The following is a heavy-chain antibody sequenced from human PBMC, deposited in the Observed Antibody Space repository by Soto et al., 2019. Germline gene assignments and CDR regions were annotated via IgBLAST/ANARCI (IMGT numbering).Heavy chain of an antibody. Sequence: QVQLVQSGAEMKKPGASVKISCKASGYYFTGYYMHWVRQVPGQGLEWMGWINPNSGVTNYAQRFQGSVNMTRDTSVSTAYLEVKRLTSDDTAVSYCATNLFSSTSRGSDFDPGGQGTLVIVSS. J-gene: IGHJ5*02. CDR2: INPNSGVT. D-gene: IGHD2-2*01. CDR1: GYYFTGYY. CDR3: ATNLFSSTSRGSDFDP. V-gene: IGHV1-2*02.